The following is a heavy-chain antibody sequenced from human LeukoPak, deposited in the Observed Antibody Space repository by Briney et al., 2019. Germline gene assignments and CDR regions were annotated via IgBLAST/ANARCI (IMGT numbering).Heavy chain of an antibody. CDR2: ASGSGAST. CDR1: GFTFSNYA. D-gene: IGHD2/OR15-2a*01. V-gene: IGHV3-23*01. CDR3: AKHPDEYSYYGMDV. Sequence: GGSLRLSCAASGFTFSNYAMSWVRQAPGKGLEWVLGASGSGASTYNADSMKGRFTISRDNSKNTLYLQMNSLRAEDTAVYFCAKHPDEYSYYGMDVWGQGTTVTVSS. J-gene: IGHJ6*02.